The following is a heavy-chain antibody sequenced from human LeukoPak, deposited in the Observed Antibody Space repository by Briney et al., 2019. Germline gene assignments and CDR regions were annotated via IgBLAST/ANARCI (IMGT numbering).Heavy chain of an antibody. CDR3: AKDKSQVGVDSASTLVDH. CDR2: IRFDGRDE. D-gene: IGHD2-8*02. J-gene: IGHJ4*02. Sequence: GGSLTLSCAASGFTFRNFGMHWVRKAPGKGLEWVAFIRFDGRDEYYVDSLKGRFTISRDNSKNTVYLQMNGLTSEDTALYYCAKDKSQVGVDSASTLVDHWGQGTLVIVSS. CDR1: GFTFRNFG. V-gene: IGHV3-30*02.